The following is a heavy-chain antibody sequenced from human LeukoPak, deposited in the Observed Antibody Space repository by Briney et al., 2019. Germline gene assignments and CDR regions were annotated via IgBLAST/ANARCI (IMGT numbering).Heavy chain of an antibody. Sequence: GAPVKVSCKASGGTFSSSAISWVRQAAGQGLEWMGGIIPIFGAANYAQKFQGRVTITTDESTSTAYMELSSLRSEDTAVYYCARAPPTVRGAQGFDPWGQGTLVTVSS. CDR3: ARAPPTVRGAQGFDP. J-gene: IGHJ5*02. CDR2: IIPIFGAA. V-gene: IGHV1-69*05. CDR1: GGTFSSSA. D-gene: IGHD3-10*01.